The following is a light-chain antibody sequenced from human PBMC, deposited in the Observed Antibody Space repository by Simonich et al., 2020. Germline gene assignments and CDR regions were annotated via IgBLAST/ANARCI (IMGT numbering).Light chain of an antibody. Sequence: SSELTQDPAVSVALGQTVRITSQGDSLRSNYASWYQQNPGQPPVLVIYGKNNRPSGIPERFSGSSSGNTASLTITGAQAEDEAVYYCNSRDSSGNHLVFGGGTKLTVL. CDR3: NSRDSSGNHLV. V-gene: IGLV3-19*01. CDR2: GKN. CDR1: SLRSNY. J-gene: IGLJ2*01.